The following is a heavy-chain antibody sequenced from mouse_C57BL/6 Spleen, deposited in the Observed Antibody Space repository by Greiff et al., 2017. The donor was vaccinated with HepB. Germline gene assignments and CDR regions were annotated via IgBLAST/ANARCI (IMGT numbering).Heavy chain of an antibody. CDR1: GYTFTSFG. CDR2: IYPRSGNP. Sequence: QAQLKQSGAELARPGASVKLSCKASGYTFTSFGISWVKQRTGQGLEWIGEIYPRSGNPYYNEKFKGKATLTADKSSSTAYMELRSLTSEDSAVYFCAREGKYSNYDAMDYWGQGTSVTVSS. V-gene: IGHV1-81*01. D-gene: IGHD2-5*01. J-gene: IGHJ4*01. CDR3: AREGKYSNYDAMDY.